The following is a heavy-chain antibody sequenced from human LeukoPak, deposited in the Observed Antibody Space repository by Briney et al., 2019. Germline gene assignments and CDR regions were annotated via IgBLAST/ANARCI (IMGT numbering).Heavy chain of an antibody. D-gene: IGHD5-24*01. CDR1: GFTFSSYA. J-gene: IGHJ4*02. CDR3: ARERRWLQLGGVDY. CDR2: ISYDGSNK. V-gene: IGHV3-30*01. Sequence: GRSLRLSCAASGFTFSSYAMHWVRQAPGKGLEWVAVISYDGSNKYYADSVKGRFTISRDNSKNTLYLQMNSRRAEDTAVYYCARERRWLQLGGVDYWGQGTLVTVSS.